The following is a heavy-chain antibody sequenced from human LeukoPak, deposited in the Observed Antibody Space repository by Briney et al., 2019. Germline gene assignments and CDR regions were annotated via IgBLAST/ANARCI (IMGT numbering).Heavy chain of an antibody. CDR3: ARDGLTIFGVVSDDAFDI. CDR1: GGSISSGSYY. D-gene: IGHD3-3*01. J-gene: IGHJ3*02. V-gene: IGHV4-61*02. Sequence: SETLSLTCTVSGGSISSGSYYWSWIRRPAGKGLEWIGRIYTSGSTNYNPSLKSRVTISVDTSKNQFSLKLSSVTAADTAVYYCARDGLTIFGVVSDDAFDIWGQGTMVTVSS. CDR2: IYTSGST.